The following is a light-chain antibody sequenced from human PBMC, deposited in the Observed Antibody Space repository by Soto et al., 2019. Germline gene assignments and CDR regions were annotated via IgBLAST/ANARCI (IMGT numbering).Light chain of an antibody. J-gene: IGLJ7*01. CDR3: CSYAGSSTFVV. CDR1: SSDVGSYNL. Sequence: QPVLTQPASVSGSPGQSITISCTGTSSDVGSYNLVSWYQQHPGKAPKLMIYEGSKRPSGVSNRFSGSKSGNTASLTISGLQAEDEADYYCCSYAGSSTFVVFGTGTQLTVL. CDR2: EGS. V-gene: IGLV2-23*03.